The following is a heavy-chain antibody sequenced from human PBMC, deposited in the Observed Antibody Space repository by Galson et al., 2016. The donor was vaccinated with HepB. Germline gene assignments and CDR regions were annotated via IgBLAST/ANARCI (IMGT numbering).Heavy chain of an antibody. CDR2: INPSGGST. CDR1: GYTFTSYY. V-gene: IGHV1-46*01. CDR3: ARDPYYEESGRFQYYNGMDV. D-gene: IGHD3-22*01. J-gene: IGHJ6*02. Sequence: SVKVSCKAAGYTFTSYYIHWVRQAPAQGLEWMGVINPSGGSTSDAQKFQGRVTMTRDTSTSTAYMELSSLRSEDTAVYYCARDPYYEESGRFQYYNGMDVWGQGTTVTVSS.